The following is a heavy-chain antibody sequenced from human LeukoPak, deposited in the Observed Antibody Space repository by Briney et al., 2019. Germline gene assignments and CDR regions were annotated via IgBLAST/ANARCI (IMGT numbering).Heavy chain of an antibody. V-gene: IGHV3-21*01. CDR3: ARGLPAAPANDY. CDR2: ISSSSSHI. CDR1: GFTFSSYS. J-gene: IGHJ4*02. D-gene: IGHD2-2*01. Sequence: GGSLRLSCAASGFTFSSYSMNWVRQAPGKGLEWVSSISSSSSHIYYADSVKGRFTISRDNAKTSLYLQMSSLRAEDSAVYYCARGLPAAPANDYWGQGTLVTVSS.